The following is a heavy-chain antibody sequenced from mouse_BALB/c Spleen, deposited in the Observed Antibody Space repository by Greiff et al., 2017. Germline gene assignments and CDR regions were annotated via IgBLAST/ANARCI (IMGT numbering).Heavy chain of an antibody. CDR3: ASQGRLRFAY. CDR2: ISYSGST. V-gene: IGHV3-2*02. CDR1: GYSITSDYA. Sequence: DVQLQESGPGLVKPSQSLSLTCTVTGYSITSDYAWNWIRQFPGNKLEWMGYISYSGSTSYNPSLKSRISITRDTSKNQFFLQLNSVTTEDTATYYCASQGRLRFAYWGQGTLVTVSA. D-gene: IGHD1-2*01. J-gene: IGHJ3*01.